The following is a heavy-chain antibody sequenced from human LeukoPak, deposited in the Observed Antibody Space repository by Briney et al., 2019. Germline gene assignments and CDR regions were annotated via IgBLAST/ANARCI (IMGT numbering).Heavy chain of an antibody. CDR1: GGSISSYY. Sequence: SETLSPTCTVSGGSISSYYWSWIRQPPGKGLEWIGYIYYSGSTNYNPSLKSRVTISVDTSKNQFSLKLSSVTAADTAVYYCAREHGIAAAGSGAFDIWGQGTMVTVSS. CDR2: IYYSGST. J-gene: IGHJ3*02. D-gene: IGHD6-13*01. V-gene: IGHV4-59*01. CDR3: AREHGIAAAGSGAFDI.